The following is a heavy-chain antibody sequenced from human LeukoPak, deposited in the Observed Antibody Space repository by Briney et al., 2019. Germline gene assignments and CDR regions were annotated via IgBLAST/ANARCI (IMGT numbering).Heavy chain of an antibody. D-gene: IGHD2-2*02. CDR1: GFTFSNYA. CDR3: ARDPQDQVVYHFDY. CDR2: IFNDGSNK. V-gene: IGHV3-30*04. Sequence: GGSLRLSSAASGFTFSNYAMHWVRQAPGKGLEWVAVIFNDGSNKYYADSLKGRFTISRDNSKNTLYLQMNSLRAEDTAVYFCARDPQDQVVYHFDYWGQGTLVTVSS. J-gene: IGHJ4*02.